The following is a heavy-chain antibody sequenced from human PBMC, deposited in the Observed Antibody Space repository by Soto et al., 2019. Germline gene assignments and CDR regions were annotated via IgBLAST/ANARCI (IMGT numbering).Heavy chain of an antibody. D-gene: IGHD3-22*01. Sequence: GGSLRLSCAASGFTFSSYWMSWVRQAPGKGLEWVANIKQDGSEKYYVDSVKGRFTISRDNAKNSLYLQMNSLRAEDTAVYYCARDLTLIVVANDAFDIWGQGTMVTVSS. CDR3: ARDLTLIVVANDAFDI. CDR2: IKQDGSEK. J-gene: IGHJ3*02. V-gene: IGHV3-7*04. CDR1: GFTFSSYW.